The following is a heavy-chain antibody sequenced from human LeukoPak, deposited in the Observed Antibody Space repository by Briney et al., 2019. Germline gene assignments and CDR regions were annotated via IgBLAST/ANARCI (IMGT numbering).Heavy chain of an antibody. V-gene: IGHV1-18*04. D-gene: IGHD3-10*01. CDR1: GYTFTSYG. J-gene: IGHJ3*02. CDR3: ARDIRGVTMQAFDI. Sequence: ASVKVSCKASGYTFTSYGISWVRQAPGQGLEWMGWISAYNGNTNYAQKLQGRVTMTTDTSTSTAYMELRSLRSDDTAVYYCARDIRGVTMQAFDIWGQGTMVTVSS. CDR2: ISAYNGNT.